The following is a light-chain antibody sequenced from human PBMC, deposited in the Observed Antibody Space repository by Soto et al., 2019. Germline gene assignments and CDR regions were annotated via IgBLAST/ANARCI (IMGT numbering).Light chain of an antibody. CDR1: DNIAKY. CDR2: AAS. CDR3: QESYSAPPWT. J-gene: IGKJ1*01. Sequence: PGPATLSTFLGNKRTNNRRASDNIAKYLNWYQQKPGQVPKLLIVAASRLQSGVPTRFSGSGSGTDFTLTINNLQPEDFATYFCQESYSAPPWTFGQGTKVDIK. V-gene: IGKV1-39*01.